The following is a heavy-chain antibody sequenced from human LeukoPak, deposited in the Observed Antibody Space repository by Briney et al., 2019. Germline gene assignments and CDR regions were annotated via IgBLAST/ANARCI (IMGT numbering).Heavy chain of an antibody. Sequence: GGSLRHSCAASGFTFNTYAMSWVRQAPGKGLEWVSSISENGESTYYADSVKGRFTISRDNSRNTLYLQMNSLRAEDTAVYYCASYFHYGDYASLWYWGQGTLVTVSS. CDR1: GFTFNTYA. CDR3: ASYFHYGDYASLWY. CDR2: ISENGEST. V-gene: IGHV3-23*01. J-gene: IGHJ4*02. D-gene: IGHD4-17*01.